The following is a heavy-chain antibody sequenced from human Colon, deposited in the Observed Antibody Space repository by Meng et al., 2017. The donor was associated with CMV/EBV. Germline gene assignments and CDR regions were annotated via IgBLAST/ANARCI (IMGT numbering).Heavy chain of an antibody. V-gene: IGHV1-2*02. Sequence: ASVKVSCKPSGYTFIGFYMHWVRQAPGQGLEWMGWINPNSGGTNYAQKFQGRVTMTRDTSISTAHMELSRLRSGDTAVYYCARGGTIGYSYAIDYWGQGTLVTVSS. CDR2: INPNSGGT. CDR3: ARGGTIGYSYAIDY. CDR1: GYTFIGFY. D-gene: IGHD5-18*01. J-gene: IGHJ4*02.